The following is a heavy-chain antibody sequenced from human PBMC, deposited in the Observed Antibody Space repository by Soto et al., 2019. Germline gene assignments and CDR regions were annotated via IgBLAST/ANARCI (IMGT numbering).Heavy chain of an antibody. CDR1: GGSMRSYY. J-gene: IGHJ6*02. CDR2: IYSRGDT. CDR3: AGIGEDVYYGMDV. D-gene: IGHD2-21*01. Sequence: SETLSVTCSVSGGSMRSYYWNWLRQPAGKGLEWIGRIYSRGDTNYNPSVKSRVTMSVDTSKNEFSLRLNSVTAADTAVYYCAGIGEDVYYGMDVWGHGTTVTVSS. V-gene: IGHV4-4*07.